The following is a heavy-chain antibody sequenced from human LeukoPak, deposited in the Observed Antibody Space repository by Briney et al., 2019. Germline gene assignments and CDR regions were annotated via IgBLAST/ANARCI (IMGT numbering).Heavy chain of an antibody. CDR3: AKGECSGGSCYFFDY. CDR1: GFTFSSYG. V-gene: IGHV3-33*06. J-gene: IGHJ4*02. Sequence: GGSLRLSCAASGFTFSSYGMHWVRQAPGKGLEWVAVIWYDGSNKYYADSVKGRFTISRDNSRSTLYLQMNNLRAEDTALYYCAKGECSGGSCYFFDYWGQGTLVTVSS. D-gene: IGHD2-15*01. CDR2: IWYDGSNK.